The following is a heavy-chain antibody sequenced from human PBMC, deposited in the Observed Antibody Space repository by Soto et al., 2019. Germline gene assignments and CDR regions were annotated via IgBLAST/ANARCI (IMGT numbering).Heavy chain of an antibody. D-gene: IGHD3-16*02. CDR1: GFTFSNYI. CDR3: VRGGSSRSY. V-gene: IGHV3-21*01. CDR2: LSSGSRYV. J-gene: IGHJ4*02. Sequence: GGSLRLSCTASGFTFSNYIMTGVRQAPGKGLEWVSSLSSGSRYVYYADSVKGRFTISRDDAKNSVYLQMNSLRAEDAAVYYCVRGGSSRSYWGRGSLVTVSS.